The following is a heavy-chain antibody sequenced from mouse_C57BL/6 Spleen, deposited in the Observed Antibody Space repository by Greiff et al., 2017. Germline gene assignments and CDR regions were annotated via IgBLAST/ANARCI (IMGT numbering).Heavy chain of an antibody. D-gene: IGHD1-1*01. CDR1: GFTFSSYA. J-gene: IGHJ1*03. CDR2: ISDGGSYT. CDR3: ARPYGSSPYWYFDV. Sequence: EVQVVESGGGLVKPGGSLKLSCAASGFTFSSYAMSWVRQTPEKRLEWVATISDGGSYTYYPDNVKGRFTISRDNAKNNLYLQLSHLKSEDTAMYYWARPYGSSPYWYFDVWGTGTTVTVSS. V-gene: IGHV5-4*01.